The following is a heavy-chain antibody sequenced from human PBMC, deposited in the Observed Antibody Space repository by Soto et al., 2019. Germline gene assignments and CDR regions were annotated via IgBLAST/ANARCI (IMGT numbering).Heavy chain of an antibody. CDR1: GFTFDDYA. Sequence: PGGCLRVSCAASGFTFDDYAVHWVRQAPGKGLEWVSGISWNSGSIGYADSVKGRFTISRDNAKNSLYLQMNSLRAEDTALYYCAKDRLDYGDYVWDAFDIWGHGTMVTVSS. V-gene: IGHV3-9*01. J-gene: IGHJ3*02. CDR2: ISWNSGSI. D-gene: IGHD4-17*01. CDR3: AKDRLDYGDYVWDAFDI.